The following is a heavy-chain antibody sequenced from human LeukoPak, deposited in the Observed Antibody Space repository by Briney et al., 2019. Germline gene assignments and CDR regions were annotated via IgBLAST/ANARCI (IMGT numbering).Heavy chain of an antibody. D-gene: IGHD2-21*02. CDR2: IYPGDSDT. Sequence: GESLKISCKGSGYSFTSYWIGWVRQMPGKGLEWMGIIYPGDSDTRYSPSFQGQVTISADKSISTAYLQWNSLKASDTAMYYCARWVTADRGKKDAFDIWGQGTMVTVPS. V-gene: IGHV5-51*01. CDR3: ARWVTADRGKKDAFDI. J-gene: IGHJ3*02. CDR1: GYSFTSYW.